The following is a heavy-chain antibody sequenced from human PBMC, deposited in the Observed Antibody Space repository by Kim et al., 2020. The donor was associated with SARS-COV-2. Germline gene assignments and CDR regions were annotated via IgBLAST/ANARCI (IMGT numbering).Heavy chain of an antibody. Sequence: GGSLRLSCAASGFTFSGSAMHWVRQASGKGLEWVGRIRSKANSYATAYAASVKGRFTISRDDSKNTAYLQMNSLKTEDTAVYYCTRHDSRIYYWGQGTLVTVSS. D-gene: IGHD2-15*01. V-gene: IGHV3-73*01. CDR3: TRHDSRIYY. J-gene: IGHJ4*02. CDR1: GFTFSGSA. CDR2: IRSKANSYAT.